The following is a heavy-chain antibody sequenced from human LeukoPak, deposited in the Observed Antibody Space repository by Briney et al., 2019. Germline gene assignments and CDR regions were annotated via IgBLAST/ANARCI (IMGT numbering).Heavy chain of an antibody. Sequence: SETLSLTCAVYGGSFSGYYWSWIRQPPGKGLEWIGEINHSGSTNYNPSLKSRVTISVDTSKNQFSLKLSSVTAADTAVYYCARGERITMVRGVTVGDYWGQGTLVTVSS. V-gene: IGHV4-34*01. D-gene: IGHD3-10*01. CDR1: GGSFSGYY. CDR2: INHSGST. J-gene: IGHJ4*02. CDR3: ARGERITMVRGVTVGDY.